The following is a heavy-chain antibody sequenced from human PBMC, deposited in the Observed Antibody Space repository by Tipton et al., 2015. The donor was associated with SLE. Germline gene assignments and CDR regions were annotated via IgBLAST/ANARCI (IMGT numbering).Heavy chain of an antibody. Sequence: TLSLTCTVSGGSISSFHWSWIRQPAGKGLQWIGRIHTSEGTNYNPSLESRVAMSIGTSKNQFSLNLNSVTAADTAVYYCARENYAESRGIWGQGTMVTVSS. CDR3: ARENYAESRGI. V-gene: IGHV4-4*07. J-gene: IGHJ3*02. CDR1: GGSISSFH. D-gene: IGHD3-16*01. CDR2: IHTSEGT.